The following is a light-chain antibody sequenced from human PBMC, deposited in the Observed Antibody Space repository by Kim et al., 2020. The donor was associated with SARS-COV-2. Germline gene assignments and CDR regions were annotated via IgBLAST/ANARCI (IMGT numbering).Light chain of an antibody. CDR1: QSISSSF. Sequence: EIVLTQSPGTLSLSPGERATLSCRASQSISSSFLAWYQQKPSQAPRLLIYGASNRATGIPDRFSGSGSGTDFTLTISRLEPEDFAVYYCQQYGTSPPLTFGGGTKVDIK. V-gene: IGKV3-20*01. CDR3: QQYGTSPPLT. CDR2: GAS. J-gene: IGKJ4*01.